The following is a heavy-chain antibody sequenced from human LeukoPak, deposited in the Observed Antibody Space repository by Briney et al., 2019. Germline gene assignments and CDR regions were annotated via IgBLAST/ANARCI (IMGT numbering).Heavy chain of an antibody. D-gene: IGHD6-19*01. V-gene: IGHV4-59*01. Sequence: PSETLSLTCTVSGGSISSYYWTWIRQPPGKGLEWIGFIYYSGSTNCSPSLKSRVTISVDTSKSQFSLKLSSVTAADTAVYYCARVGLDPSPLFDYWGQGTLVTVSS. J-gene: IGHJ4*02. CDR2: IYYSGST. CDR1: GGSISSYY. CDR3: ARVGLDPSPLFDY.